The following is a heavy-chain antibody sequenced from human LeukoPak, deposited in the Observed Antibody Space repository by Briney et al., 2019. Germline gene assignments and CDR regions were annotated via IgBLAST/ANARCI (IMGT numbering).Heavy chain of an antibody. CDR3: ARHVPDSTPYYYGMDV. CDR2: IYYSGST. V-gene: IGHV4-30-4*01. J-gene: IGHJ6*02. Sequence: SQTLSLTCTVSGGSISSGDYYWSWIRQPPGKGLEWIVYIYYSGSTYNNPSLKSRLTISIDTSKNQFSLKLSSVTAADTAAYYCARHVPDSTPYYYGMDVWGQGTTVTVSS. CDR1: GGSISSGDYY. D-gene: IGHD2-2*01.